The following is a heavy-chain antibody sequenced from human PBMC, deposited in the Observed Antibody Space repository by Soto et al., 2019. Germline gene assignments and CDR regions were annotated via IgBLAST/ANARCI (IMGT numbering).Heavy chain of an antibody. CDR1: GGSISSYY. CDR2: IYYSGST. J-gene: IGHJ4*02. CDR3: ARDNGYSYGYTLDH. V-gene: IGHV4-59*01. Sequence: PSETLSLTCTVSGGSISSYYWSWIRQPPGKGLELIGYIYYSGSTNCNPSLKSRVTISVDTSKNQFSLKLSSVTAADTAVYYCARDNGYSYGYTLDHWGQGTLVTVSS. D-gene: IGHD5-18*01.